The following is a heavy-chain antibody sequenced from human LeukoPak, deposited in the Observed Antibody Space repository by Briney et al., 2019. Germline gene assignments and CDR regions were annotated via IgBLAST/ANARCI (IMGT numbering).Heavy chain of an antibody. D-gene: IGHD3-16*02. CDR2: IYHSGST. V-gene: IGHV4-38-2*01. CDR1: GCSISSGYY. Sequence: SETLSLTCAVSGCSISSGYYWGWIRQPPGKGLEWIGSIYHSGSTYYNPSLKSRVTISVDTSKNQFSLKLSSVTAADTAVYYCARADYVWGSYRANDYWGQGTLVTVSS. J-gene: IGHJ4*02. CDR3: ARADYVWGSYRANDY.